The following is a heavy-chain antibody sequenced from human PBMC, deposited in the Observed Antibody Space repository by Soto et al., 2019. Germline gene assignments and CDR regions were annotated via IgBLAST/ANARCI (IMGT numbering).Heavy chain of an antibody. CDR3: TKRLRDVSIPGSWFDP. J-gene: IGHJ5*02. Sequence: GESLKISCKGSEYSFANQWIGWARQMPGKGLEWLGIISPDDSKTLYSPSFQGQGTISADKSISTVYLQWSSLKASDTAIHYCTKRLRDVSIPGSWFDPWGQGTLVPGSS. CDR1: EYSFANQW. CDR2: ISPDDSKT. D-gene: IGHD3-10*01. V-gene: IGHV5-51*01.